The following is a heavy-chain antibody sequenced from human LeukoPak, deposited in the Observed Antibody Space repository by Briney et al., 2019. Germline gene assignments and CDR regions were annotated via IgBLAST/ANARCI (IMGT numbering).Heavy chain of an antibody. Sequence: GASVKVSFKTSGSPFSDFGINWVRPAPGQGLERLGRFTTYNGNTNYAQKFQGRVTMTTDTSTTTAYLEVTSLRSDDTAVYYCARDSSGFYYVHWGQGTLVTVSS. V-gene: IGHV1-18*01. J-gene: IGHJ4*02. CDR3: ARDSSGFYYVH. D-gene: IGHD3-22*01. CDR1: GSPFSDFG. CDR2: FTTYNGNT.